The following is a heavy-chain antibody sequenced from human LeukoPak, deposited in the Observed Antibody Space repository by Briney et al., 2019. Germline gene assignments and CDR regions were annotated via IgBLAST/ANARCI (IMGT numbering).Heavy chain of an antibody. CDR2: ISAYNGNT. CDR3: ARGYCSSTSCYSFDY. Sequence: ASVKVSCKASGYTFTSYGISWVRQAPGQGLEWMGWISAYNGNTNYAQKLQGRVTMTTDTSTSTAHMELRSLRSDDTAVYYCARGYCSSTSCYSFDYWGQGTLVTVSS. CDR1: GYTFTSYG. V-gene: IGHV1-18*01. D-gene: IGHD2-2*01. J-gene: IGHJ4*02.